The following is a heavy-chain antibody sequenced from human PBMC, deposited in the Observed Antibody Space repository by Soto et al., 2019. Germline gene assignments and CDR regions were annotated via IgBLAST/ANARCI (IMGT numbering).Heavy chain of an antibody. CDR3: ARGGSPATVTELLDY. D-gene: IGHD4-17*01. CDR1: GGSISSYY. J-gene: IGHJ4*02. Sequence: SETLSLTCTVSGGSISSYYWSWIRQPPGKGLEWIGYIYYSGSTNCNPSLKSRVTISVDTSKNQFSLKLSSVTAADTAVYYCARGGSPATVTELLDYWGQGTLVTVSS. V-gene: IGHV4-59*01. CDR2: IYYSGST.